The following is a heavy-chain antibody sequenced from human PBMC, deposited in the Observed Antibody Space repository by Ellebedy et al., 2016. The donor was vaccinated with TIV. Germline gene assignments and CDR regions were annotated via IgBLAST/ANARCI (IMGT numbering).Heavy chain of an antibody. CDR2: IYPGDSDT. D-gene: IGHD3-10*01. Sequence: GESLKISCTGSGYSFTNYWIGWVRQMPGKGLDWMGIIYPGDSDTRYSPSFQGQVTISADKSLSTAYLQWSSLKASDTAMYYCASSKYYGSGTYAHYLDYWGQGTLVTVSS. CDR3: ASSKYYGSGTYAHYLDY. J-gene: IGHJ4*02. V-gene: IGHV5-51*01. CDR1: GYSFTNYW.